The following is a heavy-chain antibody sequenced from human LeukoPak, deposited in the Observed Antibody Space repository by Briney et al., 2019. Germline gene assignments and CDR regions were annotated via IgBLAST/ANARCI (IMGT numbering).Heavy chain of an antibody. CDR3: ARGYDSSFRVPGYYMDV. CDR1: GFTFSSYW. D-gene: IGHD3-22*01. CDR2: INSDGSST. J-gene: IGHJ6*03. Sequence: RGGSLRLSCAASGFTFSSYWMHWVRQAPGKGLVWVSRINSDGSSTSYADSVKGRFTISRDNAKNTLYLQMNSLRAEDTAVYYCARGYDSSFRVPGYYMDVWGKGTTVTISS. V-gene: IGHV3-74*01.